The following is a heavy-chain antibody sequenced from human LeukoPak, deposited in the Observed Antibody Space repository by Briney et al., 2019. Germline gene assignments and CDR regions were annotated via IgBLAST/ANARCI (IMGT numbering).Heavy chain of an antibody. Sequence: ASVKVSCKASGYTLTGYYMHWVRQAPGQGLEWMGRINPNSGGTNYAQKFQGRVTMTRDTSISTAYMELSRLRSDDTAVYYCARESGYSGYDGWFDPWGQGTLVTVSS. J-gene: IGHJ5*02. D-gene: IGHD5-12*01. CDR3: ARESGYSGYDGWFDP. CDR1: GYTLTGYY. CDR2: INPNSGGT. V-gene: IGHV1-2*06.